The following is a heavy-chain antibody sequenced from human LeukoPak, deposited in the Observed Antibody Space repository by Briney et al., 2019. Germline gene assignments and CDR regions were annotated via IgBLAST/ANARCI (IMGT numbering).Heavy chain of an antibody. J-gene: IGHJ4*02. CDR3: ASSLGIYDSSGYRVFDY. CDR1: GYSFTSYW. Sequence: PGESLKISRKGSGYSFTSYWIGWVRQMPGKGLEWMGIIYPGDSDTRYSPSFQGQVTISADKSISTAYLQWSSLKASDTAMYYCASSLGIYDSSGYRVFDYWGQGTLVTVSS. D-gene: IGHD3-22*01. CDR2: IYPGDSDT. V-gene: IGHV5-51*03.